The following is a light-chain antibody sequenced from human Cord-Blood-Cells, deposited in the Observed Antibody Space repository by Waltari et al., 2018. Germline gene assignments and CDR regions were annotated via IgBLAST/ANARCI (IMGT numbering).Light chain of an antibody. CDR2: GAS. V-gene: IGKV3-20*01. CDR1: QSVSSSY. CDR3: QQYGSSPLT. Sequence: EIVLTQSPGTLSLSPGERATLSCRASQSVSSSYLAWYQQKPGQAPRLLIYGASSRATGIPDRFSGSGCGTDFTLTISRLEPEDFAVDYCQQYGSSPLTFGGGTKVEIK. J-gene: IGKJ4*01.